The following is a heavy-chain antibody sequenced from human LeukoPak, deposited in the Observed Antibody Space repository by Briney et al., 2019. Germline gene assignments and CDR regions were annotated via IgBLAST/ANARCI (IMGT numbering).Heavy chain of an antibody. CDR2: IYYSGST. Sequence: SETLSLTCTVSGVSVSSDSYYWSWIRQPPGKGLEWIGYIYYSGSTNYNPSLKSRVTISVDTSKNQFSLKLSSVTAADTAVYYCARDKGAPAGLYYFDSWGQGTLVTVSS. V-gene: IGHV4-61*01. J-gene: IGHJ4*02. CDR1: GVSVSSDSYY. D-gene: IGHD2-2*01. CDR3: ARDKGAPAGLYYFDS.